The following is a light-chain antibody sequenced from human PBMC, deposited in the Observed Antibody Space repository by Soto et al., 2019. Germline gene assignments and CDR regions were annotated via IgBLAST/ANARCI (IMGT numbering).Light chain of an antibody. CDR2: DVT. V-gene: IGLV2-14*01. CDR1: TTDIHDFNS. Sequence: QSALTQPASVSGSPGQSITISCSGPTTDIHDFNSISWYQHHPGKAPKLIAYDVTRRPSGVSRRFYGSKSGLKASLTISGLQAEDEADYFCASYTTTNIRRLGTGTKVTVL. J-gene: IGLJ1*01. CDR3: ASYTTTNIRR.